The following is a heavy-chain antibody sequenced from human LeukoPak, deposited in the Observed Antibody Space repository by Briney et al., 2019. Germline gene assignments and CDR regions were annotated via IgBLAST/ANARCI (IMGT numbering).Heavy chain of an antibody. CDR1: GYTFTSYD. D-gene: IGHD3-10*01. CDR3: ARDCGSGRGSYYYYMDV. J-gene: IGHJ6*03. V-gene: IGHV1-8*01. Sequence: ASVKVSCKASGYTFTSYDSNWVRQATGQGLEWMGWMNPNSGNTGYAQKFQGRVTMTRNTSISTAYMELSSLRSEDTAVYYCARDCGSGRGSYYYYMDVWGKGTTVTVSS. CDR2: MNPNSGNT.